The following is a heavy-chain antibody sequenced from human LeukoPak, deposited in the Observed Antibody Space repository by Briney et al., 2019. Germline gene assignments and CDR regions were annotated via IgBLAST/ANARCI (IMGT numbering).Heavy chain of an antibody. D-gene: IGHD2-2*01. CDR1: GFTISSYA. V-gene: IGHV3-23*01. J-gene: IGHJ4*02. CDR2: ISGSGGST. Sequence: GGSLRLSCAASGFTISSYAMSWVRQAPGKGLEWVSAISGSGGSTYYADSVKGRFTISRDNSKNTLYLQMNSLRAEDAAVYYCAKDLAVVPAAMFGYWGQGTLVTVSS. CDR3: AKDLAVVPAAMFGY.